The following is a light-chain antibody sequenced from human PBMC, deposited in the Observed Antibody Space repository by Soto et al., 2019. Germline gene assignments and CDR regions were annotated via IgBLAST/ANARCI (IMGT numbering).Light chain of an antibody. Sequence: QAVVTQEPSLTVSPGGTVTLTCGSSTGTLTSGHFPYWFQQKPGQAPRALIFDTSNKHSWTPARFLGSLLGGKAALTLSGAQPEDEADYYCLLYYSGARVFGGGTKLTVL. J-gene: IGLJ2*01. CDR2: DTS. CDR1: TGTLTSGHF. V-gene: IGLV7-46*01. CDR3: LLYYSGARV.